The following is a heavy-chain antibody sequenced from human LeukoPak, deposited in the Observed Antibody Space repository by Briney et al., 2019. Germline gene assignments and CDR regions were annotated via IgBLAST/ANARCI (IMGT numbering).Heavy chain of an antibody. CDR2: ISGSGST. Sequence: PGGSLRLSCAASGFTFSSYAMSWVRQAPGKGLEWVSAISGSGSTYYADSVKGRFTISRDNSRDTLYLQMNSLRAEDTAVYYCAKGYYDYVWGSHYFDYWGQGTLVTVSS. V-gene: IGHV3-23*01. D-gene: IGHD3-16*01. CDR3: AKGYYDYVWGSHYFDY. CDR1: GFTFSSYA. J-gene: IGHJ4*02.